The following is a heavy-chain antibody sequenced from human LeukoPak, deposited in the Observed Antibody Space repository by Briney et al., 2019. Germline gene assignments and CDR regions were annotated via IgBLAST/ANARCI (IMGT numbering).Heavy chain of an antibody. D-gene: IGHD7-27*01. V-gene: IGHV4-34*01. J-gene: IGHJ4*02. CDR1: GVSFSGYH. CDR3: ARGFRGDNFDY. Sequence: SETLSLTCAVYGVSFSGYHWSWIRQPPGKGLEWIGEINHSGSTNYNPSLKSRVTISVDTSKNQFSLKLSSVTAADTAVYFCARGFRGDNFDYWGQGTLVTVSS. CDR2: INHSGST.